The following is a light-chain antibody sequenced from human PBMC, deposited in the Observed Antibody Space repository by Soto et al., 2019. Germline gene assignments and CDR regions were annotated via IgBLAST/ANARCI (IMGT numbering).Light chain of an antibody. CDR1: QSVTSTY. V-gene: IGKV3-20*01. J-gene: IGKJ1*01. CDR2: GAS. Sequence: EIVFTHSPGTLSLSPGERATLSCRASQSVTSTYLAWYQQKPGQAPRLFIYGASSRATGIPDRFSGSGSGTDFTLTISRLEPEDFAVYYCQQYGSSPLTFGQGTKVDIK. CDR3: QQYGSSPLT.